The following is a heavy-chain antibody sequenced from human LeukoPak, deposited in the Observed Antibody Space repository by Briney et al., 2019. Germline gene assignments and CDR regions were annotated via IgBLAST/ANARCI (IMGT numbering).Heavy chain of an antibody. CDR3: AKVPIAAAGTDFYYYGMDV. V-gene: IGHV3-23*01. Sequence: PGGSLRLSCAASGFTLSKYAMNWVRQAPGKGLEWVSAISGSGGSTYYADSVKGRFTISRDNSKNTLYLQMNSLRAEDTAVYYCAKVPIAAAGTDFYYYGMDVWGQGTTVTVSS. D-gene: IGHD6-13*01. CDR1: GFTLSKYA. CDR2: ISGSGGST. J-gene: IGHJ6*02.